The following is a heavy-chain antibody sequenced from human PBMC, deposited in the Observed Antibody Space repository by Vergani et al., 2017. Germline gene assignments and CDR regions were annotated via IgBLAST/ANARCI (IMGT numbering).Heavy chain of an antibody. CDR3: AKDFTVTYDLAFDL. CDR2: ISSSSSTI. J-gene: IGHJ2*01. Sequence: EVQLVESGGGLVQPGGSLRLSCAASGFTFSSYSMNWVRQAPGKGLEWVSYISSSSSTIYYADSVKGRFTISRDNAKNSLYLQMNSLRAEDTAVYYCAKDFTVTYDLAFDLWGRGTLVTVSS. CDR1: GFTFSSYS. D-gene: IGHD4-17*01. V-gene: IGHV3-48*01.